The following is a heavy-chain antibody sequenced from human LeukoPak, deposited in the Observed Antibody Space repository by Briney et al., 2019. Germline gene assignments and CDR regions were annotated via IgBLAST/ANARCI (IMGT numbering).Heavy chain of an antibody. V-gene: IGHV4-59*08. CDR3: ARGFRLRGWSNWFDP. CDR2: IYYSGST. Sequence: SETLSLTCTVSGGSISSYYWSWIRQPPGKGLEWIGYIYYSGSTNYNPSLKSRVTISVDTSKNQFSLKLSSVTAADTAVYYCARGFRLRGWSNWFDPWGQGTLVTVSS. D-gene: IGHD3-10*01. CDR1: GGSISSYY. J-gene: IGHJ5*02.